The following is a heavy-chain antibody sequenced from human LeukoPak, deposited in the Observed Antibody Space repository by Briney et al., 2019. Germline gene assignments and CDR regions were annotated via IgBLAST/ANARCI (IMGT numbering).Heavy chain of an antibody. V-gene: IGHV1-3*01. CDR2: INAGSGNT. CDR1: GYTFTSYA. CDR3: ARGAADYGLDYFDY. J-gene: IGHJ4*02. D-gene: IGHD4-17*01. Sequence: ASVTVSCKASGYTFTSYAMHWVRQAHGQRLEWMGLINAGSGNTKYSQKFQGRVTITRDTSASTAYMERSSLRSEDTAVYYCARGAADYGLDYFDYWGQGTLVTVSS.